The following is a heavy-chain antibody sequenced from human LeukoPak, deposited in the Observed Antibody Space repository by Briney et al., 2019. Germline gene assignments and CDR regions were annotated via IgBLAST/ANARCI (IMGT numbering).Heavy chain of an antibody. J-gene: IGHJ6*03. D-gene: IGHD6-19*01. CDR2: ISSSSSYI. CDR3: AREVPYSSGWYYIYYYYMDV. Sequence: GGSLRLSCAASGFTFSSYSMNWVRQAPGKGLEWVSSISSSSSYIYYADSVKGRFAISRDNAKNSLYLQMNSLRAEDTAVYYCAREVPYSSGWYYIYYYYMDVWGKGTTVTISS. CDR1: GFTFSSYS. V-gene: IGHV3-21*01.